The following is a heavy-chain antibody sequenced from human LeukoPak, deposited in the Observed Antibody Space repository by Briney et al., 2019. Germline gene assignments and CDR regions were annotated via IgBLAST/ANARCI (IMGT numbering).Heavy chain of an antibody. CDR3: ARGRGSWGYYYYYMDV. V-gene: IGHV4-39*07. J-gene: IGHJ6*03. CDR2: IYYSGST. D-gene: IGHD1-26*01. CDR1: GGSISSSSYY. Sequence: SETLSLTCTVSGGSISSSSYYWGWIRQPPGKGLEWIGSIYYSGSTNYNPSLKSRVTISVDKSKNQFSLKLSSVTAADTAVYYCARGRGSWGYYYYYMDVWGKGTTVTVSS.